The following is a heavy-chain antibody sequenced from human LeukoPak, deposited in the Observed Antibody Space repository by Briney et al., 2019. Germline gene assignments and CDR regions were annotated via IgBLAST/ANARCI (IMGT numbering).Heavy chain of an antibody. CDR1: GFTFSSYA. Sequence: GGSLRLSCAASGFTFSSYAMHWVRQAPGKGLEYVSAISSNGGSTYYADSVKGRFTISRDNSKNTLYLQMGSLRAEDMAVYYCAGVRGSGSYTDWYFDLWGRGTLVTVSS. CDR3: AGVRGSGSYTDWYFDL. CDR2: ISSNGGST. V-gene: IGHV3-64*02. D-gene: IGHD3-10*01. J-gene: IGHJ2*01.